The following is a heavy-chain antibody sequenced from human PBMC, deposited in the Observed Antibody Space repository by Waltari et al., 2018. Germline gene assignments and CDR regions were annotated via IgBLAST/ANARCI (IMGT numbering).Heavy chain of an antibody. CDR2: IMTDGREE. D-gene: IGHD3-22*01. V-gene: IGHV3-7*01. CDR1: GFPLSNYW. Sequence: EVQLVESGGGLVQPGGSLRLSCAASGFPLSNYWMRWVRQAPGKGLEWVANIMTDGREEYYVDSVRGRFTISRDNAKNSLYLQMNSLRPEDTAVYYCVRDQWFAFDIWGQGTMVTVSS. J-gene: IGHJ3*02. CDR3: VRDQWFAFDI.